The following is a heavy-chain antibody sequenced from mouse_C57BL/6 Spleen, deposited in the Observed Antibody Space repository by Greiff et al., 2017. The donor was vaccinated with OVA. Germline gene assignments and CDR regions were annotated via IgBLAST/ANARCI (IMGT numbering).Heavy chain of an antibody. J-gene: IGHJ1*03. V-gene: IGHV1-82*01. D-gene: IGHD1-1*01. CDR2: IYPGDGDT. CDR1: GYAFSSSW. CDR3: ASLHYYGSSYWYFDV. Sequence: VQLQQSGPELVKPGASVKISCKASGYAFSSSWMNWVKQRPGKGLEWIGRIYPGDGDTNYNGKFKGKATLTADKSSSTAYMQLSSLTSEDSAVYFCASLHYYGSSYWYFDVGGTGTTVTVSS.